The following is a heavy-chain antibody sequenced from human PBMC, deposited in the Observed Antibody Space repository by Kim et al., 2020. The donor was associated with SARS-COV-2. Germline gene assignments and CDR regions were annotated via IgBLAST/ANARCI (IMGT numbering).Heavy chain of an antibody. CDR1: GGSISSGSDY. D-gene: IGHD5-18*01. J-gene: IGHJ6*02. CDR2: IFYTGST. CDR3: ARADTRYYYYAMDV. V-gene: IGHV4-39*07. Sequence: SETLSLTCTVSGGSISSGSDYWGWIRQPPGKGLEWIGSIFYTGSTYHNPSLKSRVTISVDTSKNQFSLKVNSVTAADTAVYYCARADTRYYYYAMDVWGQGTTVTVSS.